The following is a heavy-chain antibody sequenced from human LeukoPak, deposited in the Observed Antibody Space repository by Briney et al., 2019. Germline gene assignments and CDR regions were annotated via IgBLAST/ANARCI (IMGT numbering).Heavy chain of an antibody. V-gene: IGHV4-39*01. CDR1: GGSIINRSYY. D-gene: IGHD6-19*01. CDR3: ALGYTTGWYYFDI. CDR2: IYYSGST. Sequence: SETLSLTXSVSGGSIINRSYYWGWIRQPPGKGLEWIGIIYYSGSTDYNPSLKSRVTISVDTSKNQFSLNLSSVTGADTALYYCALGYTTGWYYFDIWGRGTLVTVSS. J-gene: IGHJ2*01.